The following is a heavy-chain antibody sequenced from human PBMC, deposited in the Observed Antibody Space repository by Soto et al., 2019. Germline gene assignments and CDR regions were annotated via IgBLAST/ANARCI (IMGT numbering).Heavy chain of an antibody. CDR1: GYSVTAYG. Sequence: ASVKVSCKISGYSVTAYGISWVRQAPGQGLEWMGWISCYNGKTKYAQKVQGRVTMTTDASTSTAYMEVRSLRSDDTAIYYCARDAPPPELRFLEWHNYDYNGMDVWGQGTTVTVSS. CDR3: ARDAPPPELRFLEWHNYDYNGMDV. CDR2: ISCYNGKT. V-gene: IGHV1-18*01. D-gene: IGHD3-3*01. J-gene: IGHJ6*02.